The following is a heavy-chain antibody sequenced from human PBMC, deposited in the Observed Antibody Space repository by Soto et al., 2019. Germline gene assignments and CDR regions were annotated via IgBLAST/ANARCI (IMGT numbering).Heavy chain of an antibody. Sequence: TGGSLRLSCAASGFTFSSYAMSWVRQAPGKGLEWVSAISGSGGSTYYADSVKGRFTISRDNSKNTLYLQMNSLRAEDTAVYYCAKDRNPLRSNYYGMDVWGQGTTVTVSS. CDR3: AKDRNPLRSNYYGMDV. J-gene: IGHJ6*02. V-gene: IGHV3-23*01. CDR1: GFTFSSYA. CDR2: ISGSGGST. D-gene: IGHD4-17*01.